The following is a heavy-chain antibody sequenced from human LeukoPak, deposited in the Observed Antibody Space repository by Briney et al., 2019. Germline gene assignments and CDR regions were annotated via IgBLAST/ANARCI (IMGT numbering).Heavy chain of an antibody. CDR3: AKDMSPYYYYYGMDV. J-gene: IGHJ6*02. CDR2: ISGSGGST. CDR1: GFTFSSYA. Sequence: GGSLRLSCAASGFTFSSYAMSWLRQPPGKGLEWVSAISGSGGSTYYADSVKGRFTISRDNSKNTLYLQMNSLRAEDTAVYYGAKDMSPYYYYYGMDVWGQGTTVTVSS. V-gene: IGHV3-23*01.